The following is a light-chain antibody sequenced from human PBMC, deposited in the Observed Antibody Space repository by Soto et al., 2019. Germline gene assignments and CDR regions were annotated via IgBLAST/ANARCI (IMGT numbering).Light chain of an antibody. V-gene: IGKV1-39*01. Sequence: DVQMNQSPSSLSASVGDRVTITCRASESIRNNLNWYQQKPGKAPKLLIYAASTLQSGVPSRFSGGGSGTEFTLTIGSLQPEDFTTYYCQQTYSTPRGAFDQGTKVEFK. CDR1: ESIRNN. CDR2: AAS. CDR3: QQTYSTPRGA. J-gene: IGKJ1*01.